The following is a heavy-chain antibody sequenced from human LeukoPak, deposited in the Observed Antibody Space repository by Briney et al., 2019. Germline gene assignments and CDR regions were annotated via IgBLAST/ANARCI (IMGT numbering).Heavy chain of an antibody. Sequence: ASVKVSCKASGYTFTGYYMHWVRQAPGQGLECMGWINPNSGGTNYAQKFQGRVTMTRDTSISTAYMELRSLRSDDTAVYYCARYYDSSGYPTNWFDPWGQGTLVTVSS. CDR1: GYTFTGYY. J-gene: IGHJ5*02. D-gene: IGHD3-22*01. CDR3: ARYYDSSGYPTNWFDP. V-gene: IGHV1-2*02. CDR2: INPNSGGT.